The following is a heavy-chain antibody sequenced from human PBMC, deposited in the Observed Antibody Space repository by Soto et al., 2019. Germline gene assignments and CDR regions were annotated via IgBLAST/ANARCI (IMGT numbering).Heavy chain of an antibody. J-gene: IGHJ4*02. CDR3: AKGGRQSGRWSAPDY. D-gene: IGHD2-15*01. Sequence: EVQLLESGGGLVQPGGSLRLSCAASGFIFSSFAMSWVRQAPGKGLEWVSTINLSGGGTYYADSVKGRFTISRDNSKNTLYLQMDSLRAGDTAVYYCAKGGRQSGRWSAPDYWGQGILVTVSS. V-gene: IGHV3-23*01. CDR1: GFIFSSFA. CDR2: INLSGGGT.